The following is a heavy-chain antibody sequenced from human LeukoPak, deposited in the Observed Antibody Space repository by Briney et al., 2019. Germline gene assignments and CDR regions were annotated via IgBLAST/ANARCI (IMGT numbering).Heavy chain of an antibody. J-gene: IGHJ4*02. CDR2: ISGSGGST. CDR3: AKGYYGSGSYLVDY. Sequence: GGSLRLSCAASGFTFSSYAMSWVRQAPGKGLEWVSAISGSGGSTYYADSVKGRFTISRDNSKNTLYLQMNSLRAEDTAVYYCAKGYYGSGSYLVDYWGQGTLVTFSS. V-gene: IGHV3-23*01. CDR1: GFTFSSYA. D-gene: IGHD3-10*01.